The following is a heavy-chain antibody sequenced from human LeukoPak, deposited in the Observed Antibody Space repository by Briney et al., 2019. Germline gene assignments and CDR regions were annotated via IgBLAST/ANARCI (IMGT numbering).Heavy chain of an antibody. CDR2: ISYDGSNK. V-gene: IGHV3-30*18. J-gene: IGHJ4*02. Sequence: GGTLRLSCAASGFTFSSYGMSWVRQAPGKGLEWVAVISYDGSNKYYADSVKGRFTISRDNSKNTLYLQMNSLRAEDTAVYYCAKSRGRGYSYGWLDYWGQGTLVTVSS. D-gene: IGHD5-18*01. CDR3: AKSRGRGYSYGWLDY. CDR1: GFTFSSYG.